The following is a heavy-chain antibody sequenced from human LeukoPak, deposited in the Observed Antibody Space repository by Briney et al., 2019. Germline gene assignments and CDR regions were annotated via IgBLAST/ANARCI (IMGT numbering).Heavy chain of an antibody. D-gene: IGHD6-19*01. J-gene: IGHJ4*02. CDR2: IKQDGSEK. V-gene: IGHV3-7*01. Sequence: GGSLRLSCAASGFTFSDYWMTWVRQAPGKGLGWLANIKQDGSEKYYVDSVKGRFTISRDDAKNSLYLQMNSLRAEDTAVYYCARVAGSGWFDYWGQGTLVTVSS. CDR1: GFTFSDYW. CDR3: ARVAGSGWFDY.